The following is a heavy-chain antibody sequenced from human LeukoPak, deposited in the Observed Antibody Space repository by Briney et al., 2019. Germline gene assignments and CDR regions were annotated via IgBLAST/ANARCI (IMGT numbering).Heavy chain of an antibody. D-gene: IGHD5-18*01. CDR1: GFIFSSYW. CDR3: TRGDSAFDY. J-gene: IGHJ4*02. CDR2: INSDGSIT. V-gene: IGHV3-74*01. Sequence: GGSLRLSCSPSGFIFSSYWTHWVRQAPGKGLVWVSRINSDGSITNYADSVKGRFTISRDNAKNTLYLQMNSLRADDTAVYYCTRGDSAFDYWGQGTLVTVSS.